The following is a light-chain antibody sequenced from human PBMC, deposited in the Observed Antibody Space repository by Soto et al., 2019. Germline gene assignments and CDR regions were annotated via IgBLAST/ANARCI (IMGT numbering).Light chain of an antibody. Sequence: DIQMTQSPSTLSGSVGDRVTITCRASQTISSWLAWYQQKPGKAPKLLIYKASTLRSGVPSRFSGSGSGTEFTLTISSLQPDDFATYYCHHYGGSPTFGGGTKVDIK. CDR3: HHYGGSPT. CDR1: QTISSW. J-gene: IGKJ4*01. CDR2: KAS. V-gene: IGKV1-5*03.